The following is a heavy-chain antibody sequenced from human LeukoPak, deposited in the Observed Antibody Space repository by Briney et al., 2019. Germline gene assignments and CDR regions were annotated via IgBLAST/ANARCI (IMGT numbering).Heavy chain of an antibody. J-gene: IGHJ4*02. CDR3: ARGIAAAGPGY. V-gene: IGHV1-8*02. CDR1: GYTFTSYD. D-gene: IGHD6-13*01. Sequence: ASVKVSCKASGYTFTSYDINWVRQATGQGLEWMGWMNPNSGNTGYAQKFQGRVTMTRDTSISTAYMELSRLRSDDTAVYYCARGIAAAGPGYWGQGTLVTVSS. CDR2: MNPNSGNT.